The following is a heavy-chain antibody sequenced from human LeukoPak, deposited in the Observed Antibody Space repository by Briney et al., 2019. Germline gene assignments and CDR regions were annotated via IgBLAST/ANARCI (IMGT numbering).Heavy chain of an antibody. CDR1: GFTFSNHG. CDR3: ARDRSARYYDY. V-gene: IGHV3-33*01. J-gene: IGHJ4*02. Sequence: GRSLRLSCAACGFTFSNHGRHSVRQAPGKGLEWVAVIWYDGSKKYYADAVKGRLTISRDNSKNMLYLDMNSLRAADTAVYYCARDRSARYYDYWGQGTLVTVSS. CDR2: IWYDGSKK.